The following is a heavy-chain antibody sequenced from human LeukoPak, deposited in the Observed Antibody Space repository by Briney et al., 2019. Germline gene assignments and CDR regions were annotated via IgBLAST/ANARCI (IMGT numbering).Heavy chain of an antibody. Sequence: ASVKVSCKASGYTFTSYGISWVRQAPGQGLEWMGWISAYNGNTNYAQKLQGRVTMTTDTSTSTAYMELRSLRSDDTAVYYCAKVRPVVAATYGTFDYWGQGTLVTVSS. CDR1: GYTFTSYG. CDR2: ISAYNGNT. V-gene: IGHV1-18*01. J-gene: IGHJ4*02. D-gene: IGHD2-15*01. CDR3: AKVRPVVAATYGTFDY.